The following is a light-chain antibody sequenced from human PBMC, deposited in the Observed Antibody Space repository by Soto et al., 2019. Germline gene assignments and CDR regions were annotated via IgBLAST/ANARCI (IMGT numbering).Light chain of an antibody. V-gene: IGKV3-20*01. J-gene: IGKJ1*01. CDR2: DAS. CDR1: QSVGNNY. CDR3: QQCANSPRT. Sequence: EIVLTQSPGTLSLSPGERATLSCRASQSVGNNYLAWYQQRPGQAPRLLIYDASSRATGIPDRFSGSGSGTEFTLTISRLEPEDFAVYYCQQCANSPRTFGQGTKVEIK.